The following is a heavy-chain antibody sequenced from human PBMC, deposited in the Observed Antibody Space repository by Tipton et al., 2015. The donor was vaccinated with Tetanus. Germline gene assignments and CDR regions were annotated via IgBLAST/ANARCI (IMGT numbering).Heavy chain of an antibody. V-gene: IGHV5-51*01. CDR3: ARHSGGSEIGYYDDMDV. J-gene: IGHJ6*02. D-gene: IGHD3-10*01. CDR2: IYPADSDI. Sequence: VQLVQSGAEVKKPGESLRISCKASGYEFISYWIAWVRQMPGKGLEWMGVIYPADSDIRNSPSFQGQVTMSVDKSTSTAYLQWRSLKASDSAMYYCARHSGGSEIGYYDDMDVWGQGP. CDR1: GYEFISYW.